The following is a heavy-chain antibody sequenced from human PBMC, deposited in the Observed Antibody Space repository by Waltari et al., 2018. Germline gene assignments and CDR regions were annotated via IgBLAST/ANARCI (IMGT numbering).Heavy chain of an antibody. CDR3: ARETLYCGGDCPYDY. CDR2: IKQDGSEK. V-gene: IGHV3-7*03. Sequence: EVQLVESGGGLVQPGGSLRLSCAASGFTFSSYWMSWVRQAPGKGLEWVANIKQDGSEKYYVDSVKGRFTISRDNAKNSLYLQMNSLRAEDTAVYYCARETLYCGGDCPYDYWGQGTLVTVSS. D-gene: IGHD2-21*01. J-gene: IGHJ4*02. CDR1: GFTFSSYW.